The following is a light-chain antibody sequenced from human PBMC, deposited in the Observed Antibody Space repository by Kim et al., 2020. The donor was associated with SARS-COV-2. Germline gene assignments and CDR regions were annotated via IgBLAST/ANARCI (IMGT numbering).Light chain of an antibody. Sequence: RATIECKSNQSLLYASNNKNYLAWYQQRPGQPPKLLCYWASTRESGIPDRFSGSGSGTDFTLTISNLQAEDVAVYYCQQYYAAPYTFGQGTKLEI. CDR1: QSLLYASNNKNY. J-gene: IGKJ2*01. CDR3: QQYYAAPYT. CDR2: WAS. V-gene: IGKV4-1*01.